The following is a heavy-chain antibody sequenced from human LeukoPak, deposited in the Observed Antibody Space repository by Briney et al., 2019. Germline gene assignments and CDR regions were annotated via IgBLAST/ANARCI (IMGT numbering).Heavy chain of an antibody. CDR1: GYTFTSYG. CDR2: ISAYNGNT. D-gene: IGHD1-26*01. Sequence: ASVKVSCKASGYTFTSYGISWVRQAPGQGLEWMGWISAYNGNTNYAQKLQGRVTMTTDTSTSTAYMELRSLRSDDTAVYYCASRGSISGRYDFDYWSQGTLVTVSS. J-gene: IGHJ4*02. V-gene: IGHV1-18*01. CDR3: ASRGSISGRYDFDY.